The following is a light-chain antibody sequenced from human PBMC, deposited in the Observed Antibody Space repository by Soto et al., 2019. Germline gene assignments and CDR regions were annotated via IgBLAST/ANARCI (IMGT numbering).Light chain of an antibody. CDR2: GVT. V-gene: IGLV2-14*01. CDR1: SSDVGGYNF. CDR3: SSYTSSSTLVV. Sequence: QSALTQPASVSGGPGQSITISCTGTSSDVGGYNFVSWYQQHPGKAPKLMISGVTNRPAGVSNRFSGSKSGNTASLTITGLQAEDEADYYCSSYTSSSTLVVFGGGTKLTVL. J-gene: IGLJ2*01.